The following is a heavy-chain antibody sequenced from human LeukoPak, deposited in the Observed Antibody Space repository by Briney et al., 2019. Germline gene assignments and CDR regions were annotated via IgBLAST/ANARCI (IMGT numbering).Heavy chain of an antibody. CDR3: ARIRFSSGWLLFDY. CDR2: IDWDDDK. J-gene: IGHJ4*02. CDR1: GFSLSTSGMC. V-gene: IGHV2-70*11. Sequence: SGPTLVKPTQTLTLTCTFSGFSLSTSGMCVSWIRQPPGKALEWLARIDWDDDKCYSTSLKTRLTISKDTSKNQVVLTMTNMDPVDTATYYCARIRFSSGWLLFDYWGQGTLVTVSS. D-gene: IGHD6-19*01.